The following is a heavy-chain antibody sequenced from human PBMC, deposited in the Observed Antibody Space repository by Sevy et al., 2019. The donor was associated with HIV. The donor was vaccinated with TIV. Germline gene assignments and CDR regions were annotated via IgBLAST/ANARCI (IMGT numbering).Heavy chain of an antibody. CDR3: ASSGRCSSTSCPKNWFDP. Sequence: GESLKISCAASGFTFSSYSMNWVRQAPGKGLEWVSSISSSSSYIYYADSVKARLTISRDNAKNSLYLQMNSLRAEATAVYYCASSGRCSSTSCPKNWFDPWGQGTLVTVSS. CDR1: GFTFSSYS. V-gene: IGHV3-21*01. CDR2: ISSSSSYI. J-gene: IGHJ5*02. D-gene: IGHD2-2*01.